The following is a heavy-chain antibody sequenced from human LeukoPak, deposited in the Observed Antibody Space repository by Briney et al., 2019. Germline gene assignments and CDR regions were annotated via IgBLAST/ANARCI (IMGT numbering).Heavy chain of an antibody. D-gene: IGHD1-26*01. CDR2: IYSSGST. Sequence: SETLSLTCTVSGGSISSYYWSWIRQPPGKGLEWIGYIYSSGSTNYNPSLKSRVIISVDTSKNQFSLKLSSVTAADTAVYYCARLDSGSYRSAFDYWGQGTLVTVSS. J-gene: IGHJ4*02. CDR3: ARLDSGSYRSAFDY. V-gene: IGHV4-59*13. CDR1: GGSISSYY.